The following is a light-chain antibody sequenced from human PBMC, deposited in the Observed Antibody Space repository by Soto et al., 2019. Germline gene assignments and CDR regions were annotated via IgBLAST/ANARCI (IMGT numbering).Light chain of an antibody. CDR3: QQYGSSPQA. J-gene: IGKJ4*02. V-gene: IGKV3-20*01. CDR2: DAS. Sequence: SVLTQSPGTLSLSPGEIATLSCRASQSVTYNYLAWYQQKPGQPPRLLIYDASTRATGIPDRFSGSGSGTDITITIIRLEPEDAAVYYCQQYGSSPQAFGAGTKVEV. CDR1: QSVTYNY.